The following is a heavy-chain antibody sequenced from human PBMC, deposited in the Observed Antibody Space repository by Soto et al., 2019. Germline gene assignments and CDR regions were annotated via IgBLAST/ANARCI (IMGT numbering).Heavy chain of an antibody. D-gene: IGHD1-1*01. V-gene: IGHV3-23*01. CDR2: ISHTGSIT. CDR1: GFTFSTYG. CDR3: ATRGTTP. J-gene: IGHJ5*02. Sequence: GGSLRLSCAASGFTFSTYGMSWVRQAPGKGLEGVSSISHTGSITYYADSVKGRFTISRDNSKNTLYLQMNSLRVEDTAVYYCATRGTTPWGQGTLVTVPQ.